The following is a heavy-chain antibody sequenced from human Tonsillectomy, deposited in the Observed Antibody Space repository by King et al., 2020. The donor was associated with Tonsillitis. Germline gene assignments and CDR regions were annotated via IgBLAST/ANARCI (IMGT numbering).Heavy chain of an antibody. D-gene: IGHD2-2*01. Sequence: VQLVESGGGLVQPGRSLRLSCTASGFTFGDYAMSWVRQAPGKGLEWVGFIRSKAYGGTTEYAASVKGRFTISRDDSKSIAYLQMNSLKTEDTAVYYCTRVVSAAAKPRDYFDYWGQGTLVTVSS. CDR1: GFTFGDYA. J-gene: IGHJ4*02. V-gene: IGHV3-49*04. CDR2: IRSKAYGGTT. CDR3: TRVVSAAAKPRDYFDY.